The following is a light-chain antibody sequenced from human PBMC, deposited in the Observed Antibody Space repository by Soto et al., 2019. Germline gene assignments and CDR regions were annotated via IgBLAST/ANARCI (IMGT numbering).Light chain of an antibody. CDR2: NNS. V-gene: IGLV1-44*01. CDR1: SSNIGSRT. Sequence: QSALTQPPSASGAPGQRVTISCSGSSSNIGSRTVNWYQQLPGTAPKLLISNNSQRPSGVPDRFSGSKSGTSASLAISGLQSEDEADYYCAAWDDSLNAYVFGIGTKVTVL. J-gene: IGLJ1*01. CDR3: AAWDDSLNAYV.